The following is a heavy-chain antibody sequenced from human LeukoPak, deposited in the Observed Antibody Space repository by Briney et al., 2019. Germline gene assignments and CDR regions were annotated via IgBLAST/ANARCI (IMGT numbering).Heavy chain of an antibody. CDR2: ISSSSSTI. Sequence: GGSLRLSCAASGFTFSSYSMNWVRQAPGKGLEWVSYISSSSSTIYYADPVKGRFTISRDNAKNSLYLQMNSLRAEDTAVYYCARSDYGDVDAFDIWGQGTMVTVSS. J-gene: IGHJ3*02. V-gene: IGHV3-48*01. D-gene: IGHD4-17*01. CDR3: ARSDYGDVDAFDI. CDR1: GFTFSSYS.